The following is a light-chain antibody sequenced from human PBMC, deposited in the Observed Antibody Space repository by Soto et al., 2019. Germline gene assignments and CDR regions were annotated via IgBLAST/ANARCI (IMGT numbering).Light chain of an antibody. V-gene: IGLV1-44*01. Sequence: QSVLTQPPSASGTPGQRVTLSCSGRRSNIGSNTVNWYQQFPGTAPKLLMYNYNQRPSGVPDRFSGSNSGTSASLAISGLQSEDEADYYCAAWDVSLKNVLFGGGTKLTVL. J-gene: IGLJ2*01. CDR3: AAWDVSLKNVL. CDR2: NYN. CDR1: RSNIGSNT.